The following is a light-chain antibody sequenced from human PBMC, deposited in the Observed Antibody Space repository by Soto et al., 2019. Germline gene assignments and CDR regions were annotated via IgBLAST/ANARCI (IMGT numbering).Light chain of an antibody. CDR2: GAS. CDR1: QSVRSGS. Sequence: EIVLTHSPGTLSLSPGEGATLPCRASQSVRSGSLAWYRQKPGQAPKLLFYGASSRATDIPDRFSGSGSGTDFTLTISRLEPEDVAVYFCQHYGSSPWTFGQGTKVDIK. CDR3: QHYGSSPWT. V-gene: IGKV3-20*01. J-gene: IGKJ1*01.